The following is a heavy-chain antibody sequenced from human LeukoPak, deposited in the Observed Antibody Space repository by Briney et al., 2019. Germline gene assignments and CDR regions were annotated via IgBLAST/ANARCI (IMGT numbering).Heavy chain of an antibody. V-gene: IGHV5-51*01. CDR3: ARPLRYCSGGSCYPYYFDY. D-gene: IGHD2-15*01. Sequence: GESLKISCKGSGYSFPSYWIGWVRQMPVKGLEWMGITYPRDSDTRYSPSFQGQVTISADKSINTAYLQWSSLKASDTAMYYCARPLRYCSGGSCYPYYFDYWGQGTLVTVSS. J-gene: IGHJ4*02. CDR2: TYPRDSDT. CDR1: GYSFPSYW.